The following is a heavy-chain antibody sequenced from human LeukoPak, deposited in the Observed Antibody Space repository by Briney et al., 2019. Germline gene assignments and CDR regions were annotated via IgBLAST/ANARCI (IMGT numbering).Heavy chain of an antibody. CDR3: ARARGRASGSGSYSFDY. CDR1: GFTFSSYS. V-gene: IGHV3-48*02. Sequence: GGSLRLSCAASGFTFSSYSMNWVRQAPGKGLDWVSYISSSSSTTYYADSLKGRFTISRDNAKNSLYLQMNSLRDEDTAVYYCARARGRASGSGSYSFDYWGQGTLVTVSS. CDR2: ISSSSSTT. D-gene: IGHD3-10*01. J-gene: IGHJ4*02.